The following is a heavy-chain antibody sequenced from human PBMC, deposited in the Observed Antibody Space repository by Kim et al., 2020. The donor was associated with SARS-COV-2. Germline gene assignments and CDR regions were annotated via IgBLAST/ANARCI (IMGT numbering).Heavy chain of an antibody. CDR3: ARLYVEQAGLIDY. Sequence: NYHPSRKSRVSISVDTSKNHFPLKLRSVTAADTAVYYCARLYVEQAGLIDYWGQGTLVTVSA. J-gene: IGHJ4*02. V-gene: IGHV4-59*08. D-gene: IGHD3-10*02.